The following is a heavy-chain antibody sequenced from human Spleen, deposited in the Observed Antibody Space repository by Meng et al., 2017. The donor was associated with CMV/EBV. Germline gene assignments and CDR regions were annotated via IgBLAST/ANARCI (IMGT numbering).Heavy chain of an antibody. CDR1: GGSISSSGYY. CDR3: ARGGAAGIDY. Sequence: GSLRLSCTVSGGSISSSGYYWGWIRQPPGKGLEWIGEINHSGSTNYNLSLKSRVTISVDTSKNQFSLKLSSVTAADTAVYYCARGGAAGIDYWGQGTLVTVSS. V-gene: IGHV4-39*07. CDR2: INHSGST. D-gene: IGHD6-13*01. J-gene: IGHJ4*02.